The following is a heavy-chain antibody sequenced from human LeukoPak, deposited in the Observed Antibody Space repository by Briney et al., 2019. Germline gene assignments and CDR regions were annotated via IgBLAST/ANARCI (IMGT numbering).Heavy chain of an antibody. CDR3: ARDALGSYDY. V-gene: IGHV3-11*01. D-gene: IGHD3-10*01. CDR2: ISNSGSTL. CDR1: GFAFSGFY. J-gene: IGHJ4*02. Sequence: GGPLRLSCAASGFAFSGFYMFWIRQAPGKGLEWVSYISNSGSTLYYADSVKGRFTISRDNDKNLLYLQMNSLRADDTAVYYCARDALGSYDYWGQGTLVSVS.